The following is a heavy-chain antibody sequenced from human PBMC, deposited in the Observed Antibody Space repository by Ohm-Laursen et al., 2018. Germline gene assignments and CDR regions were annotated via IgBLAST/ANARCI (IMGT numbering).Heavy chain of an antibody. J-gene: IGHJ3*02. CDR1: GFTVNSNY. D-gene: IGHD6-19*01. CDR2: IYSGGST. CDR3: ARDSVGSGWSRGAFDI. V-gene: IGHV3-53*01. Sequence: SLRLSCAASGFTVNSNYMSWVRQAPGKGLEWVSVIYSGGSTYYADSVKGRFTISRDNSKNTLYLQMNSLRAEDTAVYYCARDSVGSGWSRGAFDIWGQGTMVTVSS.